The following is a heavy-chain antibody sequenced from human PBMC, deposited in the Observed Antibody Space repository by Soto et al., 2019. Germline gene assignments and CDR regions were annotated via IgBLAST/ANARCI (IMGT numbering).Heavy chain of an antibody. D-gene: IGHD3-9*01. CDR1: GGTFSSYA. CDR2: IIPIFGTA. J-gene: IGHJ4*02. V-gene: IGHV1-69*13. CDR3: ARSHYDILTGHFDY. Sequence: SVKVSCKASGGTFSSYAISWVRQAPGQGLEWMGGIIPIFGTANYAQKFQGRVTITADESTSTAYMELSSLRSEDTAVYYCARSHYDILTGHFDYWGQGTLVTVSS.